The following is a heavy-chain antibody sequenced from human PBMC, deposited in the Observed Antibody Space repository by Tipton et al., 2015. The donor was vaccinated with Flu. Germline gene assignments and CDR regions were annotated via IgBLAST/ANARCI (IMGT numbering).Heavy chain of an antibody. J-gene: IGHJ4*02. CDR2: ISSSSSYI. V-gene: IGHV3-21*01. CDR1: GFTFSSYS. D-gene: IGHD2-15*01. Sequence: SLRLSCAASGFTFSSYSMNWVRQAPGKGLEWVSSISSSSSYIYYADSVKGRFTISRDNAKNSLYLQMNSLRAEVTAVYYCARVYCSGGSCTVDYWGQGTLVTVSS. CDR3: ARVYCSGGSCTVDY.